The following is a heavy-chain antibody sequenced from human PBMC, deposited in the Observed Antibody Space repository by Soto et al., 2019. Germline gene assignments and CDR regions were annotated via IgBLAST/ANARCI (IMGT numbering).Heavy chain of an antibody. CDR3: ARDKYSSGWHPFDQ. CDR2: ITSTGSTI. J-gene: IGHJ4*02. CDR1: GFVFSEYY. D-gene: IGHD6-19*01. V-gene: IGHV3-11*01. Sequence: GGSLRLSCAASGFVFSEYYIACIRHAPWKWLEWVSYITSTGSTIYYADSVKGRFTISRDNAKNSLYLQMNSLRAEDTAIYYCARDKYSSGWHPFDQWGQGTLVTVSS.